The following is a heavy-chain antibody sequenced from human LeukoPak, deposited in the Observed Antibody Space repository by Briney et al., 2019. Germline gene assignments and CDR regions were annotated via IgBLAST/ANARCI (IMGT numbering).Heavy chain of an antibody. CDR3: ARESLDIVVVPAAMGYYYYGMDV. V-gene: IGHV4-4*07. Sequence: SETLSLTCTVSGGSISNYYWCWIRQPAGKGLEWIGRIYTSGSTNYNPSLKSRVTMSVDTSKNQFSLKLSSVTAADTAVYYCARESLDIVVVPAAMGYYYYGMDVWGQGTTVTVSS. J-gene: IGHJ6*02. CDR2: IYTSGST. D-gene: IGHD2-2*01. CDR1: GGSISNYY.